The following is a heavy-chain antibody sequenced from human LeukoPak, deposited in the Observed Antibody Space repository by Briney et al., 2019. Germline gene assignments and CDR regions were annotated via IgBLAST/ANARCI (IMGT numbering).Heavy chain of an antibody. J-gene: IGHJ4*02. D-gene: IGHD3-16*01. CDR2: IKEDGSER. CDR1: GFTFSSYW. CDR3: ARGGGRHVEY. Sequence: GGSLRLSCGASGFTFSSYWMSWVRQAPGKGLEWVANIKEDGSERNYVDSVKGRFTISRDNAKNSLYLQMNILRAEDTAVYYCARGGGRHVEYWGQGNLVTVSS. V-gene: IGHV3-7*05.